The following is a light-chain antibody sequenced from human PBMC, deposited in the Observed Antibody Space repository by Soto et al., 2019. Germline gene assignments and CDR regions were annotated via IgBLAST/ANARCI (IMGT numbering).Light chain of an antibody. V-gene: IGLV2-8*01. Sequence: QSALTQPASVSGSPGQSITISCTGTSSDVGGYNYVSWYQQHPGKAPKLIIYEVTKRPSGVPDRFSGSKSGNTASLTVSGLLAEDEADYYCSSHAGIINVVFGGGTKVTVL. CDR1: SSDVGGYNY. CDR3: SSHAGIINVV. J-gene: IGLJ3*02. CDR2: EVT.